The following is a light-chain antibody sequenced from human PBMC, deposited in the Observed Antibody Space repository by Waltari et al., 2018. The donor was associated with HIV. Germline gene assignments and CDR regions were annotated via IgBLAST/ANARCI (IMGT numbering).Light chain of an antibody. CDR1: QSILSSSGNKYF. V-gene: IGKV4-1*01. CDR2: WPS. CDR3: NQYHTTPYT. Sequence: DIVMTQSAASLAVSLGARATLRSKSSQSILSSSGNKYFLSWYQQKPGQPPKSRIYWPSTRAAGVPARFSGSDSGTDFTLTSSSVRAEDVAVYYCNQYHTTPYTFCQGTKLEI. J-gene: IGKJ2*01.